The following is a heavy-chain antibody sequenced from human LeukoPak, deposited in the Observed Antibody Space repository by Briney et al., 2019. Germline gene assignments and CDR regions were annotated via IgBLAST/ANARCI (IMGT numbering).Heavy chain of an antibody. J-gene: IGHJ4*02. D-gene: IGHD5-12*01. V-gene: IGHV4-39*07. Sequence: PSETLCLTCTVSGGSISTSNYYWGWIRQPPGKGLEWIGSIYYSGSTYYNPSLKSRVTISVDTSKNQFSLKLSSVTAADTAVYYCARVEWLQPIDYWGQGTLVTVSS. CDR2: IYYSGST. CDR1: GGSISTSNYY. CDR3: ARVEWLQPIDY.